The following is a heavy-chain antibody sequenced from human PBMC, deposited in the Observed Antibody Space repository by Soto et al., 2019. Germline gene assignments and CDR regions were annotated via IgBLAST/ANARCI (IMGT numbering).Heavy chain of an antibody. CDR2: ISPSGGTT. D-gene: IGHD3-10*01. CDR3: ARERSDRSYYKGGYSNY. V-gene: IGHV1-46*01. CDR1: GYTFTTYY. J-gene: IGHJ4*02. Sequence: ASVKVSCKASGYTFTTYYIQWVRQAPGQGLEWMGVISPSGGTTTYAQKFKGRVTMTRDTSTSTAHMELSRLRSEDTAVYYCARERSDRSYYKGGYSNYWGQGTLVTVSS.